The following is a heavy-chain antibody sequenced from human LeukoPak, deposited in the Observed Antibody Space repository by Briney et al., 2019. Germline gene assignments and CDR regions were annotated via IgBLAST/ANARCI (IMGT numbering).Heavy chain of an antibody. CDR3: ATDQSGYSGYYFDY. J-gene: IGHJ4*02. CDR2: FDPEDGET. D-gene: IGHD3-22*01. CDR1: GYTLTELS. Sequence: ASVTVSFKVSGYTLTELSMHWVRQAPGKGHEWMGGFDPEDGETIYAQKFQGRVTMTEDTSTDTAYMELSSLRSEDTAVYYCATDQSGYSGYYFDYWGQGTLVTVSS. V-gene: IGHV1-24*01.